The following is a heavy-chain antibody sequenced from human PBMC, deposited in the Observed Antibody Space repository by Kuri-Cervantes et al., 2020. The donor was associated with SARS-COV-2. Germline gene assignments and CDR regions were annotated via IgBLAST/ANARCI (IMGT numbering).Heavy chain of an antibody. CDR1: GGSISSGDYY. CDR3: ARGVPDGSGSYLFDNFDY. CDR2: IYYSGST. V-gene: IGHV4-30-4*08. J-gene: IGHJ4*02. D-gene: IGHD1-26*01. Sequence: SETLSLTCTVSGGSISSGDYYWSWIRQPPGKGLEWIGYIYYSGSTYYNPSLKSRVTISVDTSKNQFSLKLSSVTAADTAVYYCARGVPDGSGSYLFDNFDYWGQGTLVTVSS.